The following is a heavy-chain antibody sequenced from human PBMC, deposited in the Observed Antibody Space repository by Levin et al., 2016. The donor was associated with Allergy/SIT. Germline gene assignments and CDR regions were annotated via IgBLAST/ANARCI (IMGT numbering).Heavy chain of an antibody. CDR1: GGTFSSYT. V-gene: IGHV1-69*02. D-gene: IGHD6-13*01. J-gene: IGHJ4*02. CDR2: IIPILGIA. Sequence: SVKVSCKASGGTFSSYTISWVRQAPGQGLEWMGRIIPILGIANYAQKFQGRVTITADKSTSTAYMELSSLRSEDTAVYYCARVPYPQAAAGDYWGQGTLVTVSS. CDR3: ARVPYPQAAAGDY.